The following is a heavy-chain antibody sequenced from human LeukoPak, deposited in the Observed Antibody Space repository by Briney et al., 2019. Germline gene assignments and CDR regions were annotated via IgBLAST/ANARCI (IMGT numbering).Heavy chain of an antibody. D-gene: IGHD2-15*01. Sequence: GGSLILSCAASGFTFSNYNMKLVRQAPGKGLEWVASIHSGGDYIFYAASVKGGFTISRDDAKNSLYLRMNSLRAEAPRAFYCAELIGFCSGARCSRDHSGEGTLVTVSS. J-gene: IGHJ4*02. V-gene: IGHV3-21*01. CDR2: IHSGGDYI. CDR3: AELIGFCSGARCSRDH. CDR1: GFTFSNYN.